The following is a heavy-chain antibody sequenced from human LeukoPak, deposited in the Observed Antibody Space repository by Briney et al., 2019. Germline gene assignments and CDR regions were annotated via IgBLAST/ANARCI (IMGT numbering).Heavy chain of an antibody. Sequence: GGSLRLSCAASGFSFSDYHMIWIRQPPGKGLEWVSYITFSGRTIHYADSVKGRFTISRDNARSSLYLQMNSLRAEDTAVYYCARLGSSWPNWFDPCGQGTLVTVSS. CDR3: ARLGSSWPNWFDP. D-gene: IGHD6-13*01. CDR2: ITFSGRTI. J-gene: IGHJ5*02. V-gene: IGHV3-11*01. CDR1: GFSFSDYH.